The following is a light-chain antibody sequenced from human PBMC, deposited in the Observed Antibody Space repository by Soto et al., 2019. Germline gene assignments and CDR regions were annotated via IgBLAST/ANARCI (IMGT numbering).Light chain of an antibody. J-gene: IGKJ1*01. CDR2: KAS. V-gene: IGKV1-5*03. CDR1: QTISSW. CDR3: QHYNSYSEA. Sequence: DIQMTQSPSTLSGSVGDRVTITCRASQTISSWLAWYQQKPGKAPKLLIYKASTLKSGVPSRFSVCGSGTEFTLTISSLQPDDFATYDCQHYNSYSEAFGQGTKVELK.